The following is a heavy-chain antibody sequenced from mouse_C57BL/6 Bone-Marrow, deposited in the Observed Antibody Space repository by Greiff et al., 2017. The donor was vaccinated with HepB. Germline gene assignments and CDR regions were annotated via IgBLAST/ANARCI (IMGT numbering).Heavy chain of an antibody. V-gene: IGHV7-1*01. Sequence: EVMLVESGGGLVQSGRSLRLSCATSGFTFSDFYMEWVRQAPGKGLEWIAASRNKANDYTTEYSASVKGRFIVSRDTSQSILYLQMNALRAEDTAIYYCARDGTTWFAYWGQGTLVTVSA. CDR1: GFTFSDFY. J-gene: IGHJ3*01. CDR3: ARDGTTWFAY. D-gene: IGHD1-3*01. CDR2: SRNKANDYTT.